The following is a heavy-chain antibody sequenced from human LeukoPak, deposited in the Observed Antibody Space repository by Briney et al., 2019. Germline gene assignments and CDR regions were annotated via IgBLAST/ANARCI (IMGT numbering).Heavy chain of an antibody. CDR3: ARVYRYSSGWYSTPYFDY. Sequence: SETLSLTCAVYGGSFSGYYWSWIRQPPGKGLEWIGGINHSGSTNYNPSLKSRVTISVDTSKNQFSLKLSSVTAADTAVYYCARVYRYSSGWYSTPYFDYWGQGTLVTVSS. CDR2: INHSGST. D-gene: IGHD6-19*01. CDR1: GGSFSGYY. V-gene: IGHV4-34*01. J-gene: IGHJ4*02.